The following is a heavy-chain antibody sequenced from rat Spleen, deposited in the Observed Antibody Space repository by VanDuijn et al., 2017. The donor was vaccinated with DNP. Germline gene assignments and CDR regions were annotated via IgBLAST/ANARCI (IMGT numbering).Heavy chain of an antibody. Sequence: EVQLVESGGDLVQPGRSLKLSCVASGFTFSNFWMTWIRQVPGRGLAWVASITSSGGSIYYPDSVKSRFTISRDDAKNTLYLQMNSLRSEDTATYYCAARYSSSWFAYWGQGTLVTVSS. CDR2: ITSSGGSI. J-gene: IGHJ3*01. D-gene: IGHD1-2*01. CDR3: AARYSSSWFAY. CDR1: GFTFSNFW. V-gene: IGHV5-31*01.